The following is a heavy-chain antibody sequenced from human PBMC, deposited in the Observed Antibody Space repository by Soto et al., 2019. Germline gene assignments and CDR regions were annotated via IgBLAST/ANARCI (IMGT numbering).Heavy chain of an antibody. J-gene: IGHJ4*02. CDR2: IIPIFGTA. Sequence: QVQLVQSGAEVKKPGSSVTVSCKASGVTFTSYAISWVRQAPGQGLEWMGGIIPIFGTANYAQKFQGRVTITADESTSTAYMELGSLRSEDTAVYYCTRDGRYMSPSYYFDYWGQGTLVTVSS. CDR1: GVTFTSYA. D-gene: IGHD2-2*01. V-gene: IGHV1-69*01. CDR3: TRDGRYMSPSYYFDY.